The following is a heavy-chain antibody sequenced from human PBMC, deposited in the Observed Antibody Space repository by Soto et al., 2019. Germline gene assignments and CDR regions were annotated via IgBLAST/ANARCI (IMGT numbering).Heavy chain of an antibody. CDR1: GLTFSTDE. CDR3: VREGGSLAFDS. Sequence: EVQLVASGGGLVPPGGCLRLSCAVSGLTFSTDEMNWVRQAPGKGLEWLAYISYTSTTIKYADSVKGRFAVSRDNAKKSLSLQMNNLRVEDTAVYYCVREGGSLAFDSWGQGTLVTVSS. CDR2: ISYTSTTI. J-gene: IGHJ4*02. V-gene: IGHV3-48*03. D-gene: IGHD1-1*01.